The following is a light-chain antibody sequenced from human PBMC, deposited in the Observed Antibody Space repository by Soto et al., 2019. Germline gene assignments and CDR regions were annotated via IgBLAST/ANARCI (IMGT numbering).Light chain of an antibody. V-gene: IGKV3-11*01. CDR2: DAS. Sequence: EIVLTQSPATLSLSPGERATLSCRASQSVSSYLAWYQQKPGQAPRLLIYDASNRATGIPARFSGSGSGTDFTLTISRLEPEDFAVYYCQKFNKWPWTFGQGTKVDIK. CDR1: QSVSSY. CDR3: QKFNKWPWT. J-gene: IGKJ1*01.